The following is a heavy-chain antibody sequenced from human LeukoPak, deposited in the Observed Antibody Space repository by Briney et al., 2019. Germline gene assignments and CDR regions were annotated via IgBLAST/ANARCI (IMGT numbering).Heavy chain of an antibody. J-gene: IGHJ4*02. D-gene: IGHD3-3*01. Sequence: SATLSLTCTVSGGSISSYYWSWIRQPPGKGLEWIGYIYYSGSTNYNPSLKSRVTISVDTSKNQFSLKLSSVTAADTAVYYCARGPIFGVVTTWGQGTLVAVSS. CDR3: ARGPIFGVVTT. CDR1: GGSISSYY. V-gene: IGHV4-59*01. CDR2: IYYSGST.